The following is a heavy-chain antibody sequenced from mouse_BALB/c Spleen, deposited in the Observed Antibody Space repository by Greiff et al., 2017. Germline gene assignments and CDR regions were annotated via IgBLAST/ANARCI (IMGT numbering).Heavy chain of an antibody. CDR3: ARGSLFGYAMDY. Sequence: EVQVVESGPGLVKPSQSLSLTCSVTGYSITSGYYWNWIRQFPGNKLEWMGYISYDGSNNYNPSLKNRISITRDTSKNQFFLKLNSVTTEDTATYYCARGSLFGYAMDYWGQGTSVTVSS. J-gene: IGHJ4*01. CDR1: GYSITSGYY. CDR2: ISYDGSN. V-gene: IGHV3-6*02. D-gene: IGHD1-1*01.